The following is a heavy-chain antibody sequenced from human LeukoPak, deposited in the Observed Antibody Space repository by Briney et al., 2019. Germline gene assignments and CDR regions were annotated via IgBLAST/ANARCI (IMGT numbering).Heavy chain of an antibody. D-gene: IGHD1-1*01. CDR3: ARWNNWNDGGYYFDY. CDR2: IYSGGST. Sequence: GGSRRLSCAASGFTVSSNYMSWVRQAPGKGLEWVSVIYSGGSTYYADSVKGRFTISRHNSKNTLYLQMNSLRAEDTAVYYCARWNNWNDGGYYFDYWGQGTLVPVSS. CDR1: GFTVSSNY. J-gene: IGHJ4*02. V-gene: IGHV3-53*04.